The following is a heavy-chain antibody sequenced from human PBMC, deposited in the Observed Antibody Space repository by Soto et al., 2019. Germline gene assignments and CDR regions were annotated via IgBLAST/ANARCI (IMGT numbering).Heavy chain of an antibody. CDR1: GFTFSSYA. CDR3: AKNWLTVYYYYGMYV. D-gene: IGHD3-22*01. CDR2: ISGSGGST. J-gene: IGHJ6*02. V-gene: IGHV3-23*01. Sequence: EVQLLESGGGLVQPGGSLRLSCAASGFTFSSYAMSWVRQAPGKGLEWVSAISGSGGSTYYADSVKGRFTISRDNSKNTLYLQINSLRADDTAVYYCAKNWLTVYYYYGMYVWGQGTTVTVSS.